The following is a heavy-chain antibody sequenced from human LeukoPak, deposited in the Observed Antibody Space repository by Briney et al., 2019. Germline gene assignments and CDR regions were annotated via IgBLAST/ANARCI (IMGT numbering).Heavy chain of an antibody. CDR2: INHSGST. Sequence: SETLSLTCAVYGGSFSGYYWSWIRQPPGKGLEWIGEINHSGSTNYNPSLKSRVTISVDTSKNQFSLKLSSVTAADTAVYYCARAVRRTYGRSTAVYFDYWGQGTLVTVSS. J-gene: IGHJ4*02. D-gene: IGHD3-10*01. CDR3: ARAVRRTYGRSTAVYFDY. V-gene: IGHV4-34*01. CDR1: GGSFSGYY.